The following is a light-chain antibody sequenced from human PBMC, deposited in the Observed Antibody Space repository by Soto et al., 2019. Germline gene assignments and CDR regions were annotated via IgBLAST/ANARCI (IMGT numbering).Light chain of an antibody. J-gene: IGKJ3*01. V-gene: IGKV1-5*03. CDR2: KAS. CDR1: QSIGRW. CDR3: QQYNSNSEIS. Sequence: DIQMTQSPSTLSASVGDRVTITCRASQSIGRWLAWYQQKPGKAPKLLIYKASTLESGVPSRFSGSGSGTDFTLTISSLQPDDFATYYCQQYNSNSEISFGPGTKVDSK.